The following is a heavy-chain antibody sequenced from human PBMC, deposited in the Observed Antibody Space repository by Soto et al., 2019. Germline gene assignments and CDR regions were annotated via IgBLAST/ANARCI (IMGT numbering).Heavy chain of an antibody. J-gene: IGHJ4*02. D-gene: IGHD5-18*01. V-gene: IGHV4-30-2*01. CDR2: IYHSGST. Sequence: AFENPSPPRAVSCGSISSGGCSRSWIRQPPGKGLEWIGYIYHSGSTYYNPSLKSRVTISVDRSKNQFSLKLSSVTAADTAVYYCARVRIQLWLLDYWGQGTLVTVSS. CDR1: CGSISSGGCS. CDR3: ARVRIQLWLLDY.